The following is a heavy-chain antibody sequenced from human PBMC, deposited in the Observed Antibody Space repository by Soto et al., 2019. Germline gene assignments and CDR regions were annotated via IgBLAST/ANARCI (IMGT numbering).Heavy chain of an antibody. CDR2: FDPEDGET. D-gene: IGHD3-10*01. V-gene: IGHV1-24*01. CDR3: ETVSPEFGDLTRGMDV. Sequence: QVQLVQSGAEVKKPGASVKVSCKVSGYTLTELSMHWVRQAPGKGLEWMGGFDPEDGETIYAQKFQGRVTMTEDTSTDTAYMELSSLRSEDTAVYYCETVSPEFGDLTRGMDVWGQGTTVTVSS. CDR1: GYTLTELS. J-gene: IGHJ6*02.